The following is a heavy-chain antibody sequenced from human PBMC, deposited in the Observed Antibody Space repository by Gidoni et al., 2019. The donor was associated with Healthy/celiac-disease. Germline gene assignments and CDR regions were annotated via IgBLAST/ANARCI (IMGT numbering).Heavy chain of an antibody. Sequence: QVQLQQWGAGLLKPSETLSLTCAVYGGSFSGYYWSWIRQPPGKGLEWIGEINHSGSTNYNPSHKSRVTISVDTSKNQFSLKLSSVTAADTAVYYCARAGYSSSWYTYWGQGTLVTVSS. D-gene: IGHD6-13*01. J-gene: IGHJ4*02. CDR2: INHSGST. V-gene: IGHV4-34*01. CDR1: GGSFSGYY. CDR3: ARAGYSSSWYTY.